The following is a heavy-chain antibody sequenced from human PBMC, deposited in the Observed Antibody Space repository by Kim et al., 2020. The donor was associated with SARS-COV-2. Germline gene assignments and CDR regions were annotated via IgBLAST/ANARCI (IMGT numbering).Heavy chain of an antibody. Sequence: ASVKVSCKASGYTFTSYDINWVRQATGQGLEWMGWMNPNSGNTGYAQKFQGRVTMTRNTSISTAYMELSSLRSEDTAVYYCARRRSVWKAGTSFGVVTTYYYYMDVWGKGTTVTVSS. J-gene: IGHJ6*03. D-gene: IGHD3-3*01. V-gene: IGHV1-8*01. CDR3: ARRRSVWKAGTSFGVVTTYYYYMDV. CDR2: MNPNSGNT. CDR1: GYTFTSYD.